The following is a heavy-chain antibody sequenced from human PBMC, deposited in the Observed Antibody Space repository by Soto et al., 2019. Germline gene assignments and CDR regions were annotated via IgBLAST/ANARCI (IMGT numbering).Heavy chain of an antibody. D-gene: IGHD2-15*01. Sequence: SETLSLTCTVSGGSISSYYWSWMRQPAGKGLEWIGRIYTSGSTNYNPSLKSRVTMSVDTSKNQFSLKLSSVTAADTAVYYCARDSLMVIAATFGSYYYGMDVWGQGTTVTVSS. CDR3: ARDSLMVIAATFGSYYYGMDV. CDR1: GGSISSYY. CDR2: IYTSGST. V-gene: IGHV4-4*07. J-gene: IGHJ6*02.